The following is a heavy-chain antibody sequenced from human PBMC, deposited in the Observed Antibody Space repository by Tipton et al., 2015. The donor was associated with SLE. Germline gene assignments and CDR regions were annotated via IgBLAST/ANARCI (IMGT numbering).Heavy chain of an antibody. D-gene: IGHD1-26*01. CDR2: IYYSGSG. CDR3: ARTGGSHRNDYFDY. CDR1: GGSISNYY. J-gene: IGHJ4*02. V-gene: IGHV4-59*01. Sequence: GLVNPSETLSLTCTVSGGSISNYYWSWIRLPPGKGLECIGYIYYSGSGNYNPSLKSRVTMSIDTSKNQFSMKLSSVTAADTAVYYCARTGGSHRNDYFDYWGQGTLGTVSP.